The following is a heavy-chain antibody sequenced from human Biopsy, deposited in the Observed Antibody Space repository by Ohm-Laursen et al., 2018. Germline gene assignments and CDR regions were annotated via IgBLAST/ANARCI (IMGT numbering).Heavy chain of an antibody. Sequence: TLSLTCTVSGDSISNYYWSWIRQPAGKGLEWIGRIYPGGGTIYNPSLKSRVTMSVDTSKNHFSLNLNSVTAADTAVYYCAGIVLGPTNEAFDIWGQGTMVTVSS. D-gene: IGHD1-26*01. CDR3: AGIVLGPTNEAFDI. J-gene: IGHJ3*02. CDR2: IYPGGGT. V-gene: IGHV4-4*07. CDR1: GDSISNYY.